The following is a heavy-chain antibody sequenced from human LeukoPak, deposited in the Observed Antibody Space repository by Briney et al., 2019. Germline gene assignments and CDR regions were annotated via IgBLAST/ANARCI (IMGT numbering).Heavy chain of an antibody. J-gene: IGHJ4*02. V-gene: IGHV3-64*01. CDR1: GFTFSSYA. CDR3: AREVGYFDS. CDR2: INSNGGST. Sequence: GGSLRLSCVASGFTFSSYAMHWVRQTPGKGLEYVSGINSNGGSTHYANSVKGRFTISRDNSKNTLYVQMNSLRAEDTAVYYCAREVGYFDSWGQGTLVTVSS. D-gene: IGHD2-15*01.